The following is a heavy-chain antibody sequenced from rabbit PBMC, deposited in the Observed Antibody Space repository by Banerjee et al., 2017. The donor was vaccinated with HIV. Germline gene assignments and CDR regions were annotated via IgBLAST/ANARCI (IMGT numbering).Heavy chain of an antibody. CDR2: INTGSGSA. J-gene: IGHJ4*01. V-gene: IGHV1S45*01. D-gene: IGHD4-1*01. CDR3: ARDLAGVIGWNFNL. CDR1: GFSFSSRYW. Sequence: QEQLEESGGDLVKPEGSLTLTCTASGFSFSSRYWICWVRQAPGKGLEWIGCINTGSGSAYYASWVISRFTISSDNAQNTVDLQMNSLTAADTATYFCARDLAGVIGWNFNLWGQGTLVTVS.